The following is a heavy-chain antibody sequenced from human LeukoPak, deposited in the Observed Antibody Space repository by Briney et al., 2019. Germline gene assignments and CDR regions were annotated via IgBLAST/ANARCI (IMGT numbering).Heavy chain of an antibody. V-gene: IGHV3-23*01. CDR1: GFTFSNYA. CDR2: IRGSGDTT. Sequence: GGSLRLSCVASGFTFSNYAMSWVRQAPGKGLEWVSTIRGSGDTTFYAESVKGRFTLSRDTSNNTLSLQMNSLRADDTAIYYCARGHGDYYPGNFVAYWGQGTLVTVSS. CDR3: ARGHGDYYPGNFVAY. J-gene: IGHJ4*02. D-gene: IGHD4-17*01.